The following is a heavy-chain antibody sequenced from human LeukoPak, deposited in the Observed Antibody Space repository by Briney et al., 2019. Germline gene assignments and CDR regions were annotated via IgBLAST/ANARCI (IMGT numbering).Heavy chain of an antibody. V-gene: IGHV3-7*01. CDR2: IKQDGSEK. D-gene: IGHD2-15*01. CDR3: ARDFRVAGSCYWNY. Sequence: GGSLRLSCAASGFTFSSYWMSWVRQAPGKGLEWVANIKQDGSEKYYVDSVKGRFTISRDNAKNSLYLQMNSLRAEDTAVYYCARDFRVAGSCYWNYWGQGTLVTVSS. J-gene: IGHJ4*02. CDR1: GFTFSSYW.